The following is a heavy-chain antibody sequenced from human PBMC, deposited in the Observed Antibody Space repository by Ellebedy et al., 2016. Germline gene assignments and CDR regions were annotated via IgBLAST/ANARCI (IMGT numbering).Heavy chain of an antibody. CDR3: ARAGYYGSGTLYFDY. Sequence: SETLSLXXAVYGGSFSGYYWSWIRQPPGKGLEWIGEINHSGSTNYNPSLKSRVTISVDTSKNQFSLKLSSVTAADTAVYYCARAGYYGSGTLYFDYWGQGTLVTVSS. V-gene: IGHV4-34*01. J-gene: IGHJ4*02. CDR2: INHSGST. CDR1: GGSFSGYY. D-gene: IGHD3-10*01.